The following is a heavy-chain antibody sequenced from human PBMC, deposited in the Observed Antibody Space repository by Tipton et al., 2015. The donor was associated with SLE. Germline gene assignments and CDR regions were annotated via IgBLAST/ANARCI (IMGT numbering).Heavy chain of an antibody. Sequence: TLSLTCTVSGGSISSSSYYWGWIRQPPGKGLEWIGSIYYSGSTYYNPSLKSRVTISVDTSKNQFSLKLSSVTAADTAVYYCARDSRTADHCTNGVCASYDAFDIWGQGTMVTVSS. D-gene: IGHD2-8*01. V-gene: IGHV4-39*02. J-gene: IGHJ3*02. CDR1: GGSISSSSYY. CDR2: IYYSGST. CDR3: ARDSRTADHCTNGVCASYDAFDI.